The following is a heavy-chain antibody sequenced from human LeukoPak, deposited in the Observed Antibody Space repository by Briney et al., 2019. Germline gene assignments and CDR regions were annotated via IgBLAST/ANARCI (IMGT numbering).Heavy chain of an antibody. D-gene: IGHD5-18*01. J-gene: IGHJ6*03. Sequence: ASVNVSCKPSGYTFSTFGITWVRQAPGQGLEWMGWISVRKGNTNYAQNLQDRVNTTTDPSTTTAYMELRGLRSDDTAVYYCARSGSGYSYGSGFSYDYMDVWGEGTTVTVS. CDR3: ARSGSGYSYGSGFSYDYMDV. CDR1: GYTFSTFG. CDR2: ISVRKGNT. V-gene: IGHV1-18*01.